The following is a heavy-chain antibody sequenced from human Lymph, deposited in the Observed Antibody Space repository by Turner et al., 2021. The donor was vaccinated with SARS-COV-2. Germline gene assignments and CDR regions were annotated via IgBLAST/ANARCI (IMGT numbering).Heavy chain of an antibody. D-gene: IGHD3-10*01. V-gene: IGHV3-53*01. CDR1: VFTVSSNY. CDR3: ARVLPFGDYFDY. CDR2: IYSGGGT. Sequence: EVQLVECGGGLIQPGGSLRLSCAAPVFTVSSNYMSWVRQAPGKGLGWVSVIYSGGGTYYADSVKGRFTISRDNSENTLYLQMNSLRAEDTAVYYCARVLPFGDYFDYWGQGTLVTVSS. J-gene: IGHJ4*02.